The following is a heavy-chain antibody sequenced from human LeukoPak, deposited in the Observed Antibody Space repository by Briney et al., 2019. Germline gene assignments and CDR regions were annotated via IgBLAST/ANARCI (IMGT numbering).Heavy chain of an antibody. Sequence: GGSLRLSCAASGFTVSSNYMSWVRQAPGKGLEWVSVIYSGGSTYYADSVKGRFTISRDNSKNTLYLQMNSLRAEDTAVYYCARVLNYGSGSGFDPWGQGTLVTVSS. CDR1: GFTVSSNY. J-gene: IGHJ5*02. V-gene: IGHV3-53*01. D-gene: IGHD3-10*01. CDR3: ARVLNYGSGSGFDP. CDR2: IYSGGST.